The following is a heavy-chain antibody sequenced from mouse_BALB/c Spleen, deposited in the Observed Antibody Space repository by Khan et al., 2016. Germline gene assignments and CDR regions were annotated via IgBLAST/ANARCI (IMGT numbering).Heavy chain of an antibody. J-gene: IGHJ3*01. CDR2: IRSISNNYAT. V-gene: IGHV10S3*01. CDR1: GFTFNTNV. D-gene: IGHD1-2*01. CDR3: VGYPFAY. Sequence: EVQLVESGGGLVQPKGSLKLSCAASGFTFNTNVMNWVRQAPGKGLEWVARIRSISNNYATYYADSVKDRFTISRDDSQSILYLQMNNLETEDTAMYYCVGYPFAYWGQGTLVTVSA.